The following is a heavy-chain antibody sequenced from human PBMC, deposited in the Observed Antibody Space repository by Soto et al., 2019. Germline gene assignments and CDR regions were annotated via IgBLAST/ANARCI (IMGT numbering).Heavy chain of an antibody. D-gene: IGHD2-2*01. CDR1: GFSLSTSGVG. CDR2: IYWNDDK. CDR3: AHRLSSGGLVPAANWFGP. Sequence: SGPTLVNPTQTLTLTCTFSGFSLSTSGVGVGWIRQPPGKALEWLALIYWNDDKRYSPSLKSRLTITKDTSKNQVVLTMTNMDPVDTATYYCAHRLSSGGLVPAANWFGPWGQGTLVTVSS. J-gene: IGHJ5*02. V-gene: IGHV2-5*01.